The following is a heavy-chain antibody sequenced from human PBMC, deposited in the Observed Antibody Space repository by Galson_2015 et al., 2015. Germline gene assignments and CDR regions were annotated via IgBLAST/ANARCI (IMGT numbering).Heavy chain of an antibody. CDR1: GFTFRTYW. CDR2: IKEDGSNR. CDR3: ARDGPGCGAYRF. J-gene: IGHJ3*01. D-gene: IGHD3-10*01. V-gene: IGHV3-7*01. Sequence: SLRLSCAASGFTFRTYWMSWVRQAPGRGLEWVANIKEDGSNRYHADSVKGRFMISRDNAKNTLFLQMNSLRADDTAIYYCARDGPGCGAYRFGGQGAMVTVSA.